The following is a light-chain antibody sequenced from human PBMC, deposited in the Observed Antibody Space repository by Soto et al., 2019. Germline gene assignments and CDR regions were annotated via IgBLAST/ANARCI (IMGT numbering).Light chain of an antibody. V-gene: IGKV1-33*01. J-gene: IGKJ4*01. CDR2: DAS. Sequence: DIPMSQSPSSLSASVGDRVTITCQASQDISNFLNWYQQKPGKAPKLVIYDASDLETGVPSRFSGSGSGTDFTFTISSLQPEDIATYYCHQYDNLPLTFGGGTKVEIK. CDR3: HQYDNLPLT. CDR1: QDISNF.